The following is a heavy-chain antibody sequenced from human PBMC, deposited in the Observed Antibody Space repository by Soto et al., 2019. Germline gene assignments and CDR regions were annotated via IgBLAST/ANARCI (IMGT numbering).Heavy chain of an antibody. V-gene: IGHV4-39*01. Sequence: QLQLQESGPGLVKPSETLSLTCTVSGGSISSTSYYWGWIRQPPGKGLEWIGSIFYSGTTYYNPSLKSRVTISVDTSNNQCSLKLSSMIAADTAVYYCARQSIHLWLPVEFDYWGQGTRVTVSS. CDR3: ARQSIHLWLPVEFDY. CDR1: GGSISSTSYY. J-gene: IGHJ4*02. D-gene: IGHD5-18*01. CDR2: IFYSGTT.